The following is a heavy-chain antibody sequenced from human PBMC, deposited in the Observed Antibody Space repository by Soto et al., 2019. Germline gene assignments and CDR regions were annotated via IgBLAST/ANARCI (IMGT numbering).Heavy chain of an antibody. CDR1: GFTFSSYG. V-gene: IGHV3-30*18. J-gene: IGHJ4*02. CDR3: AKEASVNLFDY. CDR2: ISYDGSNK. Sequence: PGGSLRLSCAASGFTFSSYGMHWVRQAPGKGLEWVAVISYDGSNKYYADSVKGRFTISRDNSKNTLYPQMNSLRAEDTAVYYCAKEASVNLFDYWGQGTLVTVSS. D-gene: IGHD4-17*01.